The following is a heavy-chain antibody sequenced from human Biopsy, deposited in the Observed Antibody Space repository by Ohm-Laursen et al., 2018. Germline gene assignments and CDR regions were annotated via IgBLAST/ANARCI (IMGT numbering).Heavy chain of an antibody. Sequence: SETLSLTCTVSGDSISSYYWSWIRQPPGKGLVWIGYVYYTGSTDYNPSLQSRVSISVDTSRNQVSLTLSSVTAADTAVYYCSRDTTYYAGTTYYDALDVWGQGTTVTVSS. CDR1: GDSISSYY. V-gene: IGHV4-59*01. J-gene: IGHJ3*01. D-gene: IGHD2/OR15-2a*01. CDR3: SRDTTYYAGTTYYDALDV. CDR2: VYYTGST.